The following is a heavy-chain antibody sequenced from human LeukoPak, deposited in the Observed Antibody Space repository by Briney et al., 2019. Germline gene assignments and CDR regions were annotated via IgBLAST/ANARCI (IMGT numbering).Heavy chain of an antibody. J-gene: IGHJ4*02. Sequence: SETLSLTCTVSGGSISSYYWSWIRQPPGKGLEWIGYIYYSGSTNYNPSLKSRVTISVDTSKNQFSLKLSSVTAADTAVYYCARGASGRDRGGYYAFDYWGQGTLVTVSS. CDR1: GGSISSYY. V-gene: IGHV4-59*01. CDR2: IYYSGST. D-gene: IGHD3-10*01. CDR3: ARGASGRDRGGYYAFDY.